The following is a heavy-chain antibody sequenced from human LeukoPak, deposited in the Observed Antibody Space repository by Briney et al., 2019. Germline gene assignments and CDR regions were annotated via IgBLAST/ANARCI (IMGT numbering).Heavy chain of an antibody. Sequence: SETLSLTCIVSGGSISSSSYYWGWIRQPPGKRLEWIGSTDYRGTTYHNPSLNRRVTISVDTSKKKFSLKLSSVTAADTAVYYCARHRYSSGCADYWGQGTLVAVSS. D-gene: IGHD6-19*01. V-gene: IGHV4-39*01. CDR2: TDYRGTT. CDR3: ARHRYSSGCADY. J-gene: IGHJ4*02. CDR1: GGSISSSSYY.